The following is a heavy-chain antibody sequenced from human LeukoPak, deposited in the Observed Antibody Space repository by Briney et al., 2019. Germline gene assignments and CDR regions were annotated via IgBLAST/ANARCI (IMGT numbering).Heavy chain of an antibody. CDR1: GFTFSSYA. V-gene: IGHV3-30-3*01. J-gene: IGHJ6*02. CDR3: ARGRYCSSTSCYSYYYYYGMDV. D-gene: IGHD2-2*01. Sequence: GGSLRLSCAASGFTFSSYAMHWVRQAPGKGLEWVAVISNDGSKKYYADSVKGRFTISRDNSKNTLYLQMNSLRVEDTAVYYCARGRYCSSTSCYSYYYYYGMDVWGQGTTVTVSS. CDR2: ISNDGSKK.